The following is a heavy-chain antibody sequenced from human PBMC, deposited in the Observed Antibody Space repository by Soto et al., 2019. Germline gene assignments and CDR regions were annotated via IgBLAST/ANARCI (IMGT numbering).Heavy chain of an antibody. J-gene: IGHJ4*02. CDR2: IYYSGST. CDR3: AREGGKLYGDRIDY. CDR1: GGSISSGDYS. V-gene: IGHV4-30-4*01. D-gene: IGHD4-17*01. Sequence: QVQLQESGPGLVKPSQTLSLTCTVSGGSISSGDYSWSWIRQPPGKGLEWIGYIYYSGSTYYNPSLKSRVTIAVDTSKNQFALKLSSVTAADTAVYYCAREGGKLYGDRIDYWGQGTLVTVSS.